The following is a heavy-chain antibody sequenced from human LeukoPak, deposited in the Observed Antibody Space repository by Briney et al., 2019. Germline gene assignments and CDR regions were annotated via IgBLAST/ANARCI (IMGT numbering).Heavy chain of an antibody. V-gene: IGHV4-59*12. CDR2: IYHSGST. CDR3: ARDYLAARIFDY. CDR1: GGSISSYY. D-gene: IGHD6-6*01. J-gene: IGHJ4*02. Sequence: SETLSLTCTVSGGSISSYYWSWIRQPPGKGLEWIGYIYHSGSTYYNPSLKSRVTISVDRSKNQFSLKLSSVTAADTAVYYCARDYLAARIFDYWGQGTLVTVSS.